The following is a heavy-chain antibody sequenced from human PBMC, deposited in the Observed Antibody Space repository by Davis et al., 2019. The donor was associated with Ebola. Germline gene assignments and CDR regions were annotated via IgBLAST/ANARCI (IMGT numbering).Heavy chain of an antibody. CDR3: ARVDTAGDPDY. D-gene: IGHD4-17*01. Sequence: GESLKISCAASGFTFSSYGMHWVRQAPGKGLEWVAALWYDGSNKYYADSVKGRFTISRDNSKNTLYLQITSLRAEDTAVYYSARVDTAGDPDYWGQGTLVTVSS. V-gene: IGHV3-33*01. CDR1: GFTFSSYG. J-gene: IGHJ4*02. CDR2: LWYDGSNK.